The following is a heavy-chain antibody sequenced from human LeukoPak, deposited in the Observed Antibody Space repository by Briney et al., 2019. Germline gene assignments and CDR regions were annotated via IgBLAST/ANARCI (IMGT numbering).Heavy chain of an antibody. Sequence: GGSLRLSCAASGFTFSAYGMHWVRQAPGKGLEWVSFIHFDARNTYYADSVKGRFTISRDNSKNTLYLQMNSLRAEDTAVYYCARDRRQQLVRHPYYYYGMDVWGQGTTVTVSS. CDR3: ARDRRQQLVRHPYYYYGMDV. CDR1: GFTFSAYG. D-gene: IGHD6-13*01. CDR2: IHFDARNT. J-gene: IGHJ6*02. V-gene: IGHV3-30*12.